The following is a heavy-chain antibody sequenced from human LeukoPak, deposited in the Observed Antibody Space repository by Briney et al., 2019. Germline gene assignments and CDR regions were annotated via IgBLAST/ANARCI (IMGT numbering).Heavy chain of an antibody. CDR2: ISSNGGIT. J-gene: IGHJ6*02. Sequence: GGSLRLTCAASGFTFSNYAMHWVRQAPGKGLEYVSAISSNGGITYYAKSVEGRFTISRDNSKNTLHLQMGNLRAEDVAVYYCGRDQLILSYYYGMDVWGQGTTVTVSS. CDR3: GRDQLILSYYYGMDV. CDR1: GFTFSNYA. D-gene: IGHD2-15*01. V-gene: IGHV3-64*01.